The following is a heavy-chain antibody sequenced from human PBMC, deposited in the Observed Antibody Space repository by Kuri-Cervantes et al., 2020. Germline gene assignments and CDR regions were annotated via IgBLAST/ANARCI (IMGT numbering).Heavy chain of an antibody. V-gene: IGHV1-8*01. CDR1: GYTFTSYD. CDR2: MNPNSGNT. CDR3: ARDRAFGDGHFDY. J-gene: IGHJ4*02. D-gene: IGHD3-10*01. Sequence: ASVKVSCKASGYTFTSYDINWVRQATGQGLEWMGWMNPNSGNTGYAQKFQGRVTMTRNTSISTAYMELRSLRSDDTAVYYCARDRAFGDGHFDYWGQGTLVTVSS.